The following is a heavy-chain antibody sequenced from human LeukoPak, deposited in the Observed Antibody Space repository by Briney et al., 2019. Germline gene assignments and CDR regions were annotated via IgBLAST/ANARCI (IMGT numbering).Heavy chain of an antibody. CDR1: GFTFSGSA. J-gene: IGHJ4*02. CDR3: TRRYCSSTSCYGY. D-gene: IGHD2-2*01. Sequence: GGSLRLSCAASGFTFSGSAMHWVRQASGKGLEWVGRIRSKANSYATAYAASVKGRFTISRDDSKNTAYLQMNSLKTEDTAVYYCTRRYCSSTSCYGYWGQGTLVTVSS. CDR2: IRSKANSYAT. V-gene: IGHV3-73*01.